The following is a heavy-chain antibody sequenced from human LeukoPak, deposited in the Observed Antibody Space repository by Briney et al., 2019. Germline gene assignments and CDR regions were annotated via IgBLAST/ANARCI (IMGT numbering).Heavy chain of an antibody. CDR2: IYYNGIT. D-gene: IGHD3-10*01. CDR1: GGLITSTIHY. CDR3: ARFYTTSQYGSGYMDV. V-gene: IGHV4-39*01. J-gene: IGHJ6*03. Sequence: SETLSLTCSVSGGLITSTIHYWAWIRQPPGQGLEWIASIYYNGITYYNASLESRVTMSVDTSRNQFSLRLSSVSAADTSVYYCARFYTTSQYGSGYMDVWGKGTTVTVSS.